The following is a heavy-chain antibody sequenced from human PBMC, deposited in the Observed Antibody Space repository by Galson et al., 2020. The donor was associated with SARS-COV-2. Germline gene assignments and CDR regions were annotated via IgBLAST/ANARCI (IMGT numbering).Heavy chain of an antibody. CDR1: GFTFSSYE. J-gene: IGHJ5*02. Sequence: GESLKISCAASGFTFSSYEMNWVHQAPGKGLEWVSYMSSSGSTTYYADSVKGRLTMSRDSAKNSVYLQMNSLRDEDTAVYYCARGLFWSDYDAGGASGPHFDPWGQGSLVAVSS. CDR2: MSSSGSTT. V-gene: IGHV3-48*03. D-gene: IGHD3-3*01. CDR3: ARGLFWSDYDAGGASGPHFDP.